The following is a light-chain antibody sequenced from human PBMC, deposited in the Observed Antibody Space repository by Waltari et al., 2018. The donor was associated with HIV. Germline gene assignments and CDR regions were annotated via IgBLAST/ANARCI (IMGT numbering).Light chain of an antibody. CDR1: SSDIATY. J-gene: IGLJ3*02. V-gene: IGLV2-14*01. CDR3: ASYTRTSTVV. CDR2: DAN. Sequence: QSALTQPASVSGSLGQSITISCIGTSSDIATYVSWYQHLPANAPRLVIYDANTRPAVIPLRFSGSKAGNTASLTSSGLQAEDEADYYCASYTRTSTVVFGGGTKVTVL.